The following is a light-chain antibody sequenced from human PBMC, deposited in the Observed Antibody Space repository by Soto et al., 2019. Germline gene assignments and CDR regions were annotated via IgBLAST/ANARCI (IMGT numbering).Light chain of an antibody. J-gene: IGKJ3*01. CDR3: QPSGSSRGFT. CDR2: GAS. Sequence: EIVLTQSPGTLSLSPGERATLSCRASQSVSSSYLAWYLQKPGQAPRLLIYGASGRATGITDRFSGSGSGTDFTLTISRLEPEDFAVYYCQPSGSSRGFTFGPGTKVDIK. CDR1: QSVSSSY. V-gene: IGKV3-20*01.